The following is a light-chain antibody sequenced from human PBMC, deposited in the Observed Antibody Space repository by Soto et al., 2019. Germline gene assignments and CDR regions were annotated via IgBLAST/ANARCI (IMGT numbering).Light chain of an antibody. J-gene: IGLJ1*01. CDR2: EVG. CDR1: SGDVDAFDY. CDR3: TSFTSSSTQV. V-gene: IGLV2-14*01. Sequence: QSALTQPASVSGSPGQSITISCTGTSGDVDAFDYVSWYQQHPGKAPKLMIFEVGDRPSGVSDRFSGSKSGSTASLTISGLQAEDEADYFCTSFTSSSTQVFGTGTKVTVL.